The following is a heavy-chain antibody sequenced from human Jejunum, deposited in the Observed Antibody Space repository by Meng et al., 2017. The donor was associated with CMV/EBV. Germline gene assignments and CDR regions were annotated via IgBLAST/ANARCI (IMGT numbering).Heavy chain of an antibody. V-gene: IGHV3-53*01. Sequence: EVQLVESGGGLIQPGGSLRLSCVVSGFTVSRNCMNWVRQAPGKGLEWVSVIYSGGSAYYADSVKGRFTISRDNSKNMLYLQMNSLRAEDTAVYYCARRDEGYGPFDYWGQGTLVTVSS. J-gene: IGHJ4*02. CDR1: GFTVSRNC. CDR2: IYSGGSA. CDR3: ARRDEGYGPFDY. D-gene: IGHD3-10*01.